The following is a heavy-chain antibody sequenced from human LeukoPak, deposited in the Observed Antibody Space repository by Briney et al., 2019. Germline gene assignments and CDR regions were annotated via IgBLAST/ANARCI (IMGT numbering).Heavy chain of an antibody. J-gene: IGHJ6*03. D-gene: IGHD6-19*01. Sequence: PGGSLRLSCAGSGFPFSSYAMGWVRQAPGKGLEWVSGIRGSGGSTEYADSVKGRFPISRDNTKNTLFLQMNSLTVEDTAVYYCTRAGRLGYSSAWVASPRIYHYKDAWGKGTTVIVSS. CDR3: TRAGRLGYSSAWVASPRIYHYKDA. V-gene: IGHV3-23*01. CDR1: GFPFSSYA. CDR2: IRGSGGST.